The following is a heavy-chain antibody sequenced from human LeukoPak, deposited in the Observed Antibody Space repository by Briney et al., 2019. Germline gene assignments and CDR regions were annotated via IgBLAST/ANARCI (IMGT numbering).Heavy chain of an antibody. CDR1: GGSISSGSYY. J-gene: IGHJ5*02. CDR3: ARLKPWLRRPYNWFDP. D-gene: IGHD5-12*01. V-gene: IGHV4-61*02. CDR2: IYTSGGT. Sequence: SETLSLTCAVSGGSISSGSYYWSWIRQPAGKGLEWIGRIYTSGGTNYNPSLKSRVTISVDTSKNQFSLKLSSVTAADTAVYYCARLKPWLRRPYNWFDPWGQGTLVTVSS.